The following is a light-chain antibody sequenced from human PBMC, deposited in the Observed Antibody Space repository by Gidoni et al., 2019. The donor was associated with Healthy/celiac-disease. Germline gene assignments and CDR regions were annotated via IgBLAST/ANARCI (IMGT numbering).Light chain of an antibody. J-gene: IGLJ2*01. V-gene: IGLV4-69*01. Sequence: QLVLTQSPSASASLGASVKLTCTLSSWHRSYAIAWHQQQPEKGPRYLMKLNSDGSHSKGDGIPDRFSGSSSGAERYLTSSSLQAEDEADYYCQTWGTGIHGVFGGGTKLTVL. CDR2: LNSDGSH. CDR1: SWHRSYA. CDR3: QTWGTGIHGV.